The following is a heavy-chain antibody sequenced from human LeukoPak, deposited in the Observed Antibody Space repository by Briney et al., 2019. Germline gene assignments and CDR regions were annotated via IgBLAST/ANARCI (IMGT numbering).Heavy chain of an antibody. CDR1: GFPFSRSW. D-gene: IGHD6-6*01. J-gene: IGHJ3*01. V-gene: IGHV3-7*03. CDR2: INSDGSEG. Sequence: GGSLRLSCAASGFPFSRSWMGWVRQAPGKGLEWVANINSDGSEGYYADVVKGRFTISRDNAKNSLYLQINSLRAEDTAVYYCARSSYSSSSSVWGQGTMVTVSS. CDR3: ARSSYSSSSSV.